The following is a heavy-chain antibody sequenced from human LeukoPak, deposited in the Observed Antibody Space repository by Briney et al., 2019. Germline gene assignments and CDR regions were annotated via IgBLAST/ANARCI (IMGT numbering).Heavy chain of an antibody. D-gene: IGHD5-24*01. CDR3: AREGVDGYIPSAFDI. V-gene: IGHV3-74*01. Sequence: TGRSLRLSCAASGFTFSSYWMHWVRHAPGKGLVWVSRINSDESSTSYADSVKGRFTISRDNSKNTLYLQMNSLRAEDTAVYYCAREGVDGYIPSAFDIWGQGTMVTVSS. J-gene: IGHJ3*02. CDR1: GFTFSSYW. CDR2: INSDESST.